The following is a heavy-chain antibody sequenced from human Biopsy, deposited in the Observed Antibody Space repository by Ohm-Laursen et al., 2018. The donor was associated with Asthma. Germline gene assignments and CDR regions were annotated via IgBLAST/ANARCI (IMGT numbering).Heavy chain of an antibody. Sequence: ASVKVSCKASGYTFSSFGISWVRQAPGQGLDWMGWISVYNGDTDYAQKLQGRVTMTTDTSTSTAYMELRSLRSDDTAVYYCARHRGYCTGGSCYPDFDYWGQGTLVTVSS. J-gene: IGHJ4*02. V-gene: IGHV1-18*01. CDR1: GYTFSSFG. CDR2: ISVYNGDT. D-gene: IGHD2-15*01. CDR3: ARHRGYCTGGSCYPDFDY.